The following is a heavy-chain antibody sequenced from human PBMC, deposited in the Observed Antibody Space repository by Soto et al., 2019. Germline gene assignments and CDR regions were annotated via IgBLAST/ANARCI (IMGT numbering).Heavy chain of an antibody. J-gene: IGHJ6*02. CDR3: AKGRSYYYYYGVDV. CDR2: IYSGGST. Sequence: HPGGSLRLSCAASGFTVSSNYMSWVRQAPGKGLEWVSVIYSGGSTYYADSVKGRLTISRDNSKSTLYLQMNSLRAEDTALYYCAKGRSYYYYYGVDVWGQGTTVTVSS. CDR1: GFTVSSNY. V-gene: IGHV3-53*01.